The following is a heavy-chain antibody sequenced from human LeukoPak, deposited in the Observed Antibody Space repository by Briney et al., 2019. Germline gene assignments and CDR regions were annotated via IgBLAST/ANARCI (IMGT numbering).Heavy chain of an antibody. CDR1: GFTLSNYA. CDR3: AKGDYGDYVETTLFDY. Sequence: GGSLRLSCAASGFTLSNYAMSWVRQAPGKGLEWVSAISGSGGSTYYADSVKGRFTISRDNSKNTPYLQMNSLRAEDTAVYYCAKGDYGDYVETTLFDYWGQGTLVTVSS. V-gene: IGHV3-23*01. D-gene: IGHD4-17*01. CDR2: ISGSGGST. J-gene: IGHJ4*02.